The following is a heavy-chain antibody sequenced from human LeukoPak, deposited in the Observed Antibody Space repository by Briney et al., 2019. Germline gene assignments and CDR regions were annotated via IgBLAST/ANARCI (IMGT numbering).Heavy chain of an antibody. Sequence: AGGSLRLSCAASGFTFSSYAMSWVRQAPGKGLEWVSAISGSGGSTYYADSVKGRFTISRDNSKNTLYLQMNSLRAEDTAVHYCAKDSGYYGSGSYPDYWGQGTLVTVSS. CDR1: GFTFSSYA. D-gene: IGHD3-10*01. J-gene: IGHJ4*02. CDR2: ISGSGGST. V-gene: IGHV3-23*01. CDR3: AKDSGYYGSGSYPDY.